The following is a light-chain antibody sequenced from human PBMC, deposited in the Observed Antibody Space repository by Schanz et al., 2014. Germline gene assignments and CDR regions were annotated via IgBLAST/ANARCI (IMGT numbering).Light chain of an antibody. CDR1: QSVSSSY. CDR3: QQYDNWWT. Sequence: EIVLTQSPGTLSFSPGERATLSCRASQSVSSSYLAWYQQKPGQAPRLLIYGVSSRATGIPDRFSGSGSGTDFTLIISSLQSEDFVVYYCQQYDNWWTFGQGTKVEIK. CDR2: GVS. J-gene: IGKJ1*01. V-gene: IGKV3-20*01.